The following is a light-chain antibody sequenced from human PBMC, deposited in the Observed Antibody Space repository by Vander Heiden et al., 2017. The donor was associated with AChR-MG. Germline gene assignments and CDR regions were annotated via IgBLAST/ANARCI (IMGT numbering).Light chain of an antibody. V-gene: IGLV2-14*03. CDR1: SSDVGGYKY. CDR3: SSHTTSSTV. J-gene: IGLJ1*01. Sequence: QSALTQPASVSGSPGQSITISCTGTSSDVGGYKYVSWYQQHPGKAPKLMIYDVSNRPSGVSNRFSGSKSGNTASLTISGLQAEDEADYYCSSHTTSSTVFGTGTKVTVL. CDR2: DVS.